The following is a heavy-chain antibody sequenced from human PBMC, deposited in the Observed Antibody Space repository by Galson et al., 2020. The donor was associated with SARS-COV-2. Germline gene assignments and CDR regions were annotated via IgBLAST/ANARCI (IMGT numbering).Heavy chain of an antibody. V-gene: IGHV1-2*04. J-gene: IGHJ4*02. D-gene: IGHD5-12*01. Sequence: ASVKVSCKTSGYTFTAYYIHWVRQAPGQGLEWMGWINPNSGGTNYAQKFQGWVTMTRDTSISTAYMELSRLKSDDTAVYYCARETEMATLNYFDYWGQGTLVTVSS. CDR2: INPNSGGT. CDR3: ARETEMATLNYFDY. CDR1: GYTFTAYY.